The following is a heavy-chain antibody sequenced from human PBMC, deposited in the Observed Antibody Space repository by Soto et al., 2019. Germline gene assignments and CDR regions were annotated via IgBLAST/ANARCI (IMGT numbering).Heavy chain of an antibody. CDR2: ISSSGSTI. CDR1: GFTFSDYY. Sequence: GGSLRLSCAASGFTFSDYYMSWIRQAPGKGLEWVSYISSSGSTIYYADSVKGRFTISRDNAKNSLYLQMNSLRAEDTAVYYCARIGLTPIVATIGDDAFDIWGQGTMVTVSS. D-gene: IGHD5-12*01. CDR3: ARIGLTPIVATIGDDAFDI. V-gene: IGHV3-11*01. J-gene: IGHJ3*02.